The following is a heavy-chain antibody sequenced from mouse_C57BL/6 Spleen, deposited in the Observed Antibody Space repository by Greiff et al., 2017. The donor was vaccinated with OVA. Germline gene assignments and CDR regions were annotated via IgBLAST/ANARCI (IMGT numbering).Heavy chain of an antibody. Sequence: QVQLKQPGAELVRPGSSVKLSCKASGYTFTSYWMDWVKQRPGQGLEWIGNIYPSDSETHYNQKFQDKATLTVDKSSSTAYMQLSSLTSEDSAVYYCAREAYFDYWGQGTTLTVSS. D-gene: IGHD3-2*02. CDR1: GYTFTSYW. J-gene: IGHJ2*01. CDR2: IYPSDSET. CDR3: AREAYFDY. V-gene: IGHV1-61*01.